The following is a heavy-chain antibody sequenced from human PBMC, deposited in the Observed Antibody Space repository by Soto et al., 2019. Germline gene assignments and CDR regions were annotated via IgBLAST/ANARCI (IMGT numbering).Heavy chain of an antibody. J-gene: IGHJ3*02. Sequence: EVQLLESGGGLVQPGGSLRLSCAASGFTFSSYAMSWVRQAPGKGLEWVSAISGSGGSTYYADSVKGRFTISRDNSKNTLYLQMNSLRAEDTAVYYCAKACYYDSSGYDAFGIWGQGTMVTVSS. V-gene: IGHV3-23*01. CDR3: AKACYYDSSGYDAFGI. CDR2: ISGSGGST. D-gene: IGHD3-22*01. CDR1: GFTFSSYA.